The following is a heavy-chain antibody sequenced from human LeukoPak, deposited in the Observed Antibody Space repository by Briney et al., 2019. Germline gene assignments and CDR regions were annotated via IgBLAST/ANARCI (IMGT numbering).Heavy chain of an antibody. CDR3: GRMLGGKYYGYYFDY. Sequence: PGGSLRLSCAASGFTVNHYYMTWVRQAPGRGLECVSFLYSGGMTYYADSVQGRFTISTDTSKNTANLQMNSLRAWDTAIYYCGRMLGGKYYGYYFDYWGQGSMLTVSS. V-gene: IGHV3-53*01. J-gene: IGHJ4*02. D-gene: IGHD3-3*01. CDR2: LYSGGMT. CDR1: GFTVNHYY.